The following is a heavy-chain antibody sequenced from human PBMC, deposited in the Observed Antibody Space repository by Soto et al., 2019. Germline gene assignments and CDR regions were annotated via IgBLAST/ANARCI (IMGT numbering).Heavy chain of an antibody. CDR2: IWYDGSNK. CDR1: GFTFSSYG. V-gene: IGHV3-33*01. D-gene: IGHD6-13*01. Sequence: GGSLRLSCAASGFTFSSYGMHWVRQAPGKGLEWVAVIWYDGSNKYYADSVKGRFTISRDNSKNTLYLQMNSLRAEGTAVYYCARDLLAAAGDYYYYGMDVWGQGTTVTVSS. J-gene: IGHJ6*02. CDR3: ARDLLAAAGDYYYYGMDV.